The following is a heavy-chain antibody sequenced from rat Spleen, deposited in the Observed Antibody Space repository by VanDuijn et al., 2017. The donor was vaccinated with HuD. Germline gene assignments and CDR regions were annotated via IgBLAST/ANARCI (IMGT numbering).Heavy chain of an antibody. V-gene: IGHV5-58*01. D-gene: IGHD1-11*01. J-gene: IGHJ2*01. CDR1: GFTFSSFW. CDR2: INTDGGST. Sequence: EVQLVESGGGLVQPGRSLKLSCAASGFTFSSFWMYWIRQAPGKGLEWVSSINTDGGSTSYPDSVKGRFTISRDNAENTVYLQMDSLRSEDTATYYCAKIGGGGSYFDYWGQGVMVTVSS. CDR3: AKIGGGGSYFDY.